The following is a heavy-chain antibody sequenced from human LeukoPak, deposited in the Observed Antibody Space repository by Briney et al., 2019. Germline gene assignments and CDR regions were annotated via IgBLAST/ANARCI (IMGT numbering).Heavy chain of an antibody. Sequence: SETLSLTCTVSGDSTSSHYWSWIRQPPGKGLEWIGFVHSTGSTNYNPSLKSRVSLSVDPSKNQFSLNLNSVTAADTALYFCARLRGLSWVEEVKNYYHSMDVWGQGTTVTVSS. CDR1: GDSTSSHY. J-gene: IGHJ6*02. D-gene: IGHD3-10*01. CDR3: ARLRGLSWVEEVKNYYHSMDV. V-gene: IGHV4-59*08. CDR2: VHSTGST.